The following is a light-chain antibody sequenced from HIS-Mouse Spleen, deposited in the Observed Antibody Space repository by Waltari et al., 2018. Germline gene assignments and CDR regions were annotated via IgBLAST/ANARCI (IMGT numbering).Light chain of an antibody. Sequence: SYELTPPPSVSVSPGQPARTTCPGDALPKKSAYWYQQKSGQAPVLVIYEDSKRPSGIPERFSGSSSGTMATLTISGAQVEDEADYYCYSTDSSGNHRVFGGGTKLTVL. CDR1: ALPKKS. CDR2: EDS. J-gene: IGLJ2*01. V-gene: IGLV3-10*01. CDR3: YSTDSSGNHRV.